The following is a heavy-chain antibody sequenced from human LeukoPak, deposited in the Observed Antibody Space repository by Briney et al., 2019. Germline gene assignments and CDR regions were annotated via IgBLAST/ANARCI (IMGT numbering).Heavy chain of an antibody. CDR2: INPNSGGT. D-gene: IGHD3-3*01. V-gene: IGHV1-2*06. Sequence: ASVKVSCKASGGTFSSYAISWVRQAPGQGLEWMGRINPNSGGTNYAQKFQGRVTMTRDTSISTAYMELSRLRSDDTAVYYCARSGYYEDYWGQGTLVTVSS. CDR3: ARSGYYEDY. CDR1: GGTFSSYA. J-gene: IGHJ4*02.